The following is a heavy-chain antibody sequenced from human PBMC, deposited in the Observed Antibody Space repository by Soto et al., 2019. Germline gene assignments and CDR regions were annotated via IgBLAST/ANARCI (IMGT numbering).Heavy chain of an antibody. J-gene: IGHJ4*02. CDR1: GFTFGDYS. Sequence: GGSLRLSCSSSGFTFGDYSLSWVRQAPGKGLEWVGFIGGKTYGGATQYAASVKGRFTISRDDSNNMAYLQMNSLETEDTAVYYCARAALPDSYVSLYISTLDYWGQGTVVAVSS. V-gene: IGHV3-49*04. CDR3: ARAALPDSYVSLYISTLDY. D-gene: IGHD3-16*01. CDR2: IGGKTYGGAT.